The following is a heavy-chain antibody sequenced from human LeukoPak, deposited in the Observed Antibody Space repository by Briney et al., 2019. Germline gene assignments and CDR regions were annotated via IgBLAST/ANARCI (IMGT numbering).Heavy chain of an antibody. Sequence: PGGSLRLSCAASGFTVSNNYMSWVRQAPGKGLEWVSVIYTGVSTYYADSVKGRFAISRGNSKNTLYLQMNSLRAEDTGVYYCARVRPHPIIDGGGKGTTVTVSS. J-gene: IGHJ6*03. D-gene: IGHD6-6*01. CDR2: IYTGVST. CDR1: GFTVSNNY. CDR3: ARVRPHPIIDG. V-gene: IGHV3-53*01.